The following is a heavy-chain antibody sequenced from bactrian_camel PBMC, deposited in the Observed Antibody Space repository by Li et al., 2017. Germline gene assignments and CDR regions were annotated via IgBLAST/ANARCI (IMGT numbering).Heavy chain of an antibody. V-gene: IGHV3S63*01. J-gene: IGHJ4*01. CDR3: AADPAEETSGEWCFIRQNYY. CDR2: ICTRGGPP. Sequence: VESGGGSVQAGGSLRLSCSASVNTYSLYCMGWFRQVPGKEREGVASICTRGGPPAYDDSVKGRFTISKDNVKNIVSLEMTSLIPEDTAVYYCAADPAEETSGEWCFIRQNYYFGHGTQVTVS. CDR1: VNTYSLYC. D-gene: IGHD3*01.